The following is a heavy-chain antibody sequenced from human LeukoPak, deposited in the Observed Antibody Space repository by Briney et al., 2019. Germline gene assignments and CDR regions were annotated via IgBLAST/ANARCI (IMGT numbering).Heavy chain of an antibody. J-gene: IGHJ5*02. V-gene: IGHV1-69*01. Sequence: VASVKVSCKASVGTFSSYAISWVRQAPGQGLEWVGGIIPIFGSANYAQKFQGRVTITADESTSTAYMELSSLRSEDTAVYYCARDRAPVLRFLEWPYNWFDPWGQGTLVTVSS. CDR3: ARDRAPVLRFLEWPYNWFDP. CDR2: IIPIFGSA. CDR1: VGTFSSYA. D-gene: IGHD3-3*01.